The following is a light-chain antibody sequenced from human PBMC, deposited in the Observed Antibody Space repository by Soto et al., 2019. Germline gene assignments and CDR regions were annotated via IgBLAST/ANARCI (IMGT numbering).Light chain of an antibody. CDR3: QSYDSSLSHWL. V-gene: IGLV1-40*01. CDR1: SSNIGAGYD. Sequence: QSVLTQPPSVSGAPGQRVTISCSGTSSNIGAGYDVHWYQQLPGTAPKLLIYGNRNRLSGVPDRFSGSKSGTSASLAITGLQAEDDADYYCQSYDSSLSHWLFGGGTKLTVL. J-gene: IGLJ3*02. CDR2: GNR.